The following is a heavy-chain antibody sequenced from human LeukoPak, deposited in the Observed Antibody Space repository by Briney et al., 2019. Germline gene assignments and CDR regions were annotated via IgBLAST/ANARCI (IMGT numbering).Heavy chain of an antibody. D-gene: IGHD3-22*01. CDR2: IYYSGSS. Sequence: SETLSLTCTVSGGSISSHYWSWIRQPPGKGLEWIGYIYYSGSSKYTPSLKSRVTISVDTSKNQFSLKLSSVTAADTAVYYCARLYDSSGYTNWLDPWGQETLVTVSS. CDR1: GGSISSHY. CDR3: ARLYDSSGYTNWLDP. J-gene: IGHJ5*02. V-gene: IGHV4-59*11.